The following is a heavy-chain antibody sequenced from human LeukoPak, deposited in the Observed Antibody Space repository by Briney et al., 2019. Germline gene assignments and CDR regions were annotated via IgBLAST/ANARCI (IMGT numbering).Heavy chain of an antibody. CDR3: ARLAPRYCSSQRSGFDY. Sequence: ASVKVSCKASGYTFTSYDINWVRQATGQGLEWMGWMNPNSGNTGYAQRFQGRVTMTRNTSISTAYMELSSLRSEDTAVYYCARLAPRYCSSQRSGFDYWAQGTLVTVSS. CDR2: MNPNSGNT. CDR1: GYTFTSYD. D-gene: IGHD6-6*01. V-gene: IGHV1-8*01. J-gene: IGHJ4*02.